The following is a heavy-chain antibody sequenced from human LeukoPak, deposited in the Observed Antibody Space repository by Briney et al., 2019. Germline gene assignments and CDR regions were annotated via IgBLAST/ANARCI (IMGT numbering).Heavy chain of an antibody. V-gene: IGHV4-61*01. Sequence: RTSETLSLTCTVSGGSVSSGSYYWSWIRQPPGKGLEWIGYIYYSGSTNYNPSLKSRVTISVDTSKNQFSLKLSSVTAADTAVYYCARWVVAATVGAFDIWGQGTMVTVSS. CDR1: GGSVSSGSYY. J-gene: IGHJ3*02. D-gene: IGHD2-15*01. CDR3: ARWVVAATVGAFDI. CDR2: IYYSGST.